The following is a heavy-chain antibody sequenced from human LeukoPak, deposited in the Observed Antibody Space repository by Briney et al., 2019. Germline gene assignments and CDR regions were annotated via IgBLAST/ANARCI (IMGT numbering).Heavy chain of an antibody. CDR2: INPNSGGT. CDR1: GYTFTGYY. J-gene: IGHJ4*02. D-gene: IGHD2-8*01. V-gene: IGHV1-2*02. CDR3: ARGGGESEIVLMVAPLVMNY. Sequence: ASVKVSCKASGYTFTGYYMHWVRQAPGQGLEWMGWINPNSGGTNCRVTMTRDTSIITAYMELSRLRTDDTAVYYCARGGGESEIVLMVAPLVMNYWGQGTLVTVSS.